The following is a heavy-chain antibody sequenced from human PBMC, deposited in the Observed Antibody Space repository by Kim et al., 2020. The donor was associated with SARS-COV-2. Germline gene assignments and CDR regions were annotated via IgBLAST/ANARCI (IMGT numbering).Heavy chain of an antibody. Sequence: GGSLRLSCAASGFTFDDYGMSWVRQAPVKGLDWVSAINWNGDSAGYVDSVKGRFTISRDNANNSLYLQMDSLRAEDTAVYYCARGRGTFPHFYMDVWGKG. CDR3: ARGRGTFPHFYMDV. D-gene: IGHD1-1*01. J-gene: IGHJ6*03. CDR1: GFTFDDYG. CDR2: INWNGDSA. V-gene: IGHV3-20*04.